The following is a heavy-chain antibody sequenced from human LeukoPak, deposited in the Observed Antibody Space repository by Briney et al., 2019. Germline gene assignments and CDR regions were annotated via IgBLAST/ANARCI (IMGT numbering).Heavy chain of an antibody. D-gene: IGHD1-1*01. CDR1: GYTFTGYY. CDR3: ARERDWKGTYYSYMDV. V-gene: IGHV1/OR15-2*02. J-gene: IGHJ6*03. Sequence: ASVKVSCKASGYTFTGYYMHWVRQAPGQGLEWMGSINVYNGNINHTQKFQGRFTMTTDRSTSTAYLELRSLRSDDTAVYYCARERDWKGTYYSYMDVWGKGTTVTVSS. CDR2: INVYNGNI.